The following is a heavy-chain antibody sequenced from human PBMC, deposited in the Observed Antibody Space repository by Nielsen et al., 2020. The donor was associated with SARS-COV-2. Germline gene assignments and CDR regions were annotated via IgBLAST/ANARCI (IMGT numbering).Heavy chain of an antibody. CDR2: IYYSGST. CDR1: GGSISSGDYY. D-gene: IGHD1-26*01. J-gene: IGHJ5*02. CDR3: ARVKAYSGSYYGNWFDP. V-gene: IGHV4-30-4*01. Sequence: LRLSCTVSGGSISSGDYYWSWIRQPPGKGLEWIGYIYYSGSTYYNPSLKSRVTISVDTSKNQFSLKLSSVTAADTAVYYCARVKAYSGSYYGNWFDPWGQGTLVTVSS.